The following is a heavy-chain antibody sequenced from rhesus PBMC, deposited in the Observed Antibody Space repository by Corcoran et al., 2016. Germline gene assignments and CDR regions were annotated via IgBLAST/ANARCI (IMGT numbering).Heavy chain of an antibody. CDR2: IYGSSGST. V-gene: IGHV4-76*01. J-gene: IGHJ4*01. D-gene: IGHD3-16*01. Sequence: QVQLQESGPGVVKPSETLSLTCAVSGYSISSGYDWSWIRQPAGKGLEWFVYIYGSSGSTNYNPSLKNRVTISKDTSKNQFSLKLSSVTAADTAVYYCARLVITTLDYWVQGVLVTVSS. CDR1: GYSISSGYD. CDR3: ARLVITTLDY.